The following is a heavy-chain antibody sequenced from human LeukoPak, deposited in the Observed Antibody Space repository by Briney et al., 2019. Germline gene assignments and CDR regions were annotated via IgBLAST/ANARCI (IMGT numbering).Heavy chain of an antibody. CDR2: ISGTGGNT. D-gene: IGHD2-2*01. V-gene: IGHV1-18*01. J-gene: IGHJ4*02. CDR1: GYTFNAHG. CDR3: ARSQCSGSTSCYWFFHFDH. Sequence: ASVNVSCKASGYTFNAHGISWVRQAPGQGLEWMGWISGTGGNTDYAEKFQGRVTLTTDTSTSTAYMELRSLRSDDTAVYYCARSQCSGSTSCYWFFHFDHWGQGTLVTVSS.